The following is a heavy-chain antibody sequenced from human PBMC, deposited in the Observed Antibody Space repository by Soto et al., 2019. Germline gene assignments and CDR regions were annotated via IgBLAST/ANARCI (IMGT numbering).Heavy chain of an antibody. J-gene: IGHJ4*02. CDR1: GFTFRRYS. CDR3: VKSRGGNNFDFFD. D-gene: IGHD5-12*01. V-gene: IGHV3-64D*06. CDR2: IRGNGDPP. Sequence: GGALRLSCSAPGFTFRRYSLHWVRQAPGKGLEYVSGIRGNGDPPFYADSVKGRFTISRDNSKNTLYLQMSSLRADDTAVYYCVKSRGGNNFDFFDWGQGALVTVSS.